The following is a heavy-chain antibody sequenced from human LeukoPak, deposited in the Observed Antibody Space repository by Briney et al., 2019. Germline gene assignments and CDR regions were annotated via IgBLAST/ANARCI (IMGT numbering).Heavy chain of an antibody. CDR3: AKAYIVATPVDY. Sequence: PGRSLRLSCAASGFTFSSYAKHWVRQAPGKGLEWVAVISYDGSNKYYADSVKGRFTISRDNSKNTLYLQMNSLRAEDTAVYYCAKAYIVATPVDYWGQGTLVTVSS. D-gene: IGHD5-12*01. CDR1: GFTFSSYA. CDR2: ISYDGSNK. J-gene: IGHJ4*02. V-gene: IGHV3-30-3*01.